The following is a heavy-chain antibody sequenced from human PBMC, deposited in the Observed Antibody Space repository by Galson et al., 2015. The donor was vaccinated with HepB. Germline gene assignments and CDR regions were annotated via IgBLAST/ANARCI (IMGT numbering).Heavy chain of an antibody. CDR1: GFTFSNAW. D-gene: IGHD4-17*01. CDR2: IKSKTDGGTT. J-gene: IGHJ4*02. CDR3: TTDLGGYDYGDPDLIDY. V-gene: IGHV3-15*01. Sequence: SLRLSCAASGFTFSNAWMGWVRQAPGKGLEWVGRIKSKTDGGTTDYAAPVKGKFTISRDDSKNTLYLQMNSLKTEDTAVYYCTTDLGGYDYGDPDLIDYWGQGTLVTVSS.